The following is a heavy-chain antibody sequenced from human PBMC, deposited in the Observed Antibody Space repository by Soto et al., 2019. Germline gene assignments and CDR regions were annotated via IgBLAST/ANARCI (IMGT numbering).Heavy chain of an antibody. V-gene: IGHV3-72*01. D-gene: IGHD2-15*01. CDR1: GFSFSDHY. Sequence: EVQLVESGGGLVQPGGSLRLSCAASGFSFSDHYMDWVRQAPGKGLEWVGRTRKKANSYSTEYAASVKGRFTISRDDSKISLYLQMNGLKPEDTAVYYCARVVASTSDFWGQGTLVTVSS. CDR2: TRKKANSYST. CDR3: ARVVASTSDF. J-gene: IGHJ4*02.